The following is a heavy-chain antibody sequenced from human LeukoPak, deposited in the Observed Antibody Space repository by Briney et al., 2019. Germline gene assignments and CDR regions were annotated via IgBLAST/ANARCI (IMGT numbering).Heavy chain of an antibody. CDR3: AGYGDYPY. V-gene: IGHV3-69-1*01. J-gene: IGHJ4*02. CDR1: GFHFSAYD. Sequence: GGSLRLSCAASGFHFSAYDMHWVRQAPGEGLEWVAYFGHSGTIYYADSVRGRFTISRDNAKDSLHLQMNSLRADDTAVYYCAGYGDYPYWGQGTPVTVSS. D-gene: IGHD4-17*01. CDR2: FGHSGTI.